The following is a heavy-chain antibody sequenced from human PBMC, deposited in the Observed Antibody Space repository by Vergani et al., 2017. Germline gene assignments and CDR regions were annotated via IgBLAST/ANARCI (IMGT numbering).Heavy chain of an antibody. CDR2: ISGSGGST. Sequence: EVQLVESGGGLVQPGGSLRLSCAASGFTFSSYAMSWVRQAPGKGLEWVSAISGSGGSTYYADSVKGRFTLSRDNSKNTLYLKMNSLRAEDTAVYYCAKDFVLAYCGGDCYPDAFDIWGQGTMVTVSS. V-gene: IGHV3-23*04. D-gene: IGHD2-21*01. J-gene: IGHJ3*02. CDR3: AKDFVLAYCGGDCYPDAFDI. CDR1: GFTFSSYA.